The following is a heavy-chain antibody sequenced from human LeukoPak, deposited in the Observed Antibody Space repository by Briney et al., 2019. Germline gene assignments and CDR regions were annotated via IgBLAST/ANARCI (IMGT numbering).Heavy chain of an antibody. CDR1: GFTFNKYT. Sequence: GSLRLSCAASGFTFNKYTMNWVRQAPGKGLEWIGEINHSGSTNYNPSLKSRVTISVDTSKNQFSLKLRSVTAADTAVYYCARRDGYCSGDSCYNWFDPWGQGTLVTVSS. CDR2: INHSGST. V-gene: IGHV4-34*01. J-gene: IGHJ5*02. CDR3: ARRDGYCSGDSCYNWFDP. D-gene: IGHD2-15*01.